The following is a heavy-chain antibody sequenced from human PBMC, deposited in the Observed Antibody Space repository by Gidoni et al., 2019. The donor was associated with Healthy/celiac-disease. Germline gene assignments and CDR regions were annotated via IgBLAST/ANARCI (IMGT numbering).Heavy chain of an antibody. J-gene: IGHJ4*02. CDR3: AKTTTEDY. D-gene: IGHD4-17*01. CDR2: ISYDGSNK. CDR1: GFHFSSYG. V-gene: IGHV3-30*18. Sequence: QVQLVESGGGVVQPGRSLRLSCAASGFHFSSYGMHWVRQAPGKGLEWVAVISYDGSNKYYADSVKGRFTISRDNSKNTLYLQMNSLRAEDTAVYYCAKTTTEDYWGQGTLVTVSS.